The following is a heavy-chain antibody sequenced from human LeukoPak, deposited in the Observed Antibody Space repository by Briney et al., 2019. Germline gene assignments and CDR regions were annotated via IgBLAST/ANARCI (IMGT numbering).Heavy chain of an antibody. D-gene: IGHD2-21*01. CDR3: AKSHIARYPLQYYFDL. CDR1: GFTFSSYA. CDR2: ISVTGDIT. Sequence: PGGSLRLSCAASGFTFSSYAMSWLRQTPQKGLELVSGISVTGDITYYADSVKGRFTIARDNSRTTLYLQLNSLRADDTAVYYCAKSHIARYPLQYYFDLWGQGAQVIVSS. V-gene: IGHV3-23*01. J-gene: IGHJ4*02.